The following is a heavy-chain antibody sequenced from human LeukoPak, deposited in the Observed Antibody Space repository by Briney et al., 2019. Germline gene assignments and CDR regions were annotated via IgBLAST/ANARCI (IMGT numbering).Heavy chain of an antibody. CDR2: ISSSSGYI. Sequence: GGSLRLSCAASGFTFSSYSMNWVRQAPGKGLGWVSSISSSSGYIYYADSVKGRFTISRDNAKNSLYLQMNSLRAEDTAVYYCARVGNGYYFDYWGQGTLVTVSS. CDR1: GFTFSSYS. CDR3: ARVGNGYYFDY. J-gene: IGHJ4*02. D-gene: IGHD5-24*01. V-gene: IGHV3-21*01.